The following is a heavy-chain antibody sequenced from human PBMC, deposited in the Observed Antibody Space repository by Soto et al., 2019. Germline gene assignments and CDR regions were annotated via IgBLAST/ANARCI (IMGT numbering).Heavy chain of an antibody. J-gene: IGHJ4*02. CDR3: TTDSYSTIIDVRFDF. CDR1: GFVFRNAW. CDR2: IKSGGAT. V-gene: IGHV3-15*07. Sequence: EVQLVDSGGGLVKPGGSLRLSCAASGFVFRNAWINWVRQAPGKGLEWVGRIKSGGATDFAALARGRFAITIDDSRNMAYMQMNNLDTEDTAVYYCTTDSYSTIIDVRFDFWGQGALVTVSS. D-gene: IGHD3-22*01.